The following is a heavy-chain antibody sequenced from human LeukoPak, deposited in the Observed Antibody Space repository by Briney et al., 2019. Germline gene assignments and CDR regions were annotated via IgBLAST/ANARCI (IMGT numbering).Heavy chain of an antibody. CDR2: IYHSGST. Sequence: SETLSLTCAVSGGSISSSNWWSWVRQPPGKGLEWIGEIYHSGSTNYNPSLKSRVTISVDKSKNQFSLKLSSVTAADTAVYYCAQKRRITIFGVVISLMDVWGKGTTVTVSS. V-gene: IGHV4-4*02. CDR3: AQKRRITIFGVVISLMDV. J-gene: IGHJ6*03. D-gene: IGHD3-3*01. CDR1: GGSISSSNW.